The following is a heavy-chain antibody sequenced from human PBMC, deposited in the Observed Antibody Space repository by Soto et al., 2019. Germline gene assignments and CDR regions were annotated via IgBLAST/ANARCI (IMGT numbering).Heavy chain of an antibody. CDR3: ARKYFDWLFDY. Sequence: ASVKVSCKASGYTFTNYGIAWVRQAPGQGLEWMGWISLYTGNTKYATKFQGRVTITRDTSASTAYMELSSLTSEDTAVYYCARKYFDWLFDYWGQGTLVTVSS. V-gene: IGHV1-18*01. CDR2: ISLYTGNT. J-gene: IGHJ4*02. CDR1: GYTFTNYG. D-gene: IGHD3-9*01.